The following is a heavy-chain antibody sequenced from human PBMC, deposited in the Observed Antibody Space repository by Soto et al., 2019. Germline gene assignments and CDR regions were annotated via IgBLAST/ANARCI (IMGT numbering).Heavy chain of an antibody. CDR2: IISDERTV. Sequence: QGQLGESGGGLVKPGGSLRLSCVASGFTFRNYFMNWIRQAPGKGPALLSYIISDERTVFYADSFKGRFTTSRDNAKNSMYLKMNSLRAEDTAVYYCATLTAPRDYRGQGSLLTVSA. D-gene: IGHD2-21*02. V-gene: IGHV3-11*01. CDR1: GFTFRNYF. CDR3: ATLTAPRDY. J-gene: IGHJ4*02.